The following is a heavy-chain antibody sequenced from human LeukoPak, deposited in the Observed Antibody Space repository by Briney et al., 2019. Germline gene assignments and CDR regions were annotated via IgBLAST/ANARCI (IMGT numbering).Heavy chain of an antibody. CDR1: GYTFTNYY. D-gene: IGHD2-2*02. CDR2: INPNSGRT. Sequence: ASVKVSCKASGYTFTNYYIHWVRQAPGQGLEWMGWINPNSGRTNYAQKFQGRVSMTRDTSITTAYMEVSRLRSDDTAVYYCARDKYTDWFDPWGQGTLVTVSS. CDR3: ARDKYTDWFDP. V-gene: IGHV1-2*02. J-gene: IGHJ5*02.